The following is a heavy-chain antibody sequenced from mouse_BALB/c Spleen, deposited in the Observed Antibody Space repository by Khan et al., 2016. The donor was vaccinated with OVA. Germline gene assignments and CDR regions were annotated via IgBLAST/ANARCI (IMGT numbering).Heavy chain of an antibody. D-gene: IGHD3-1*01. Sequence: EVQLQESGPGLVKPSQSLSLTCSVTGYSITSGYFWNWIRQFPGNKLEWMGYIRYDGHSNYNPSLKNRISITRDTSKNQFFLKLNSVTPEDTATYYWARGGSSGPAWFAYWGQGTLVTVSA. V-gene: IGHV3-6*02. CDR3: ARGGSSGPAWFAY. CDR2: IRYDGHS. J-gene: IGHJ3*01. CDR1: GYSITSGYF.